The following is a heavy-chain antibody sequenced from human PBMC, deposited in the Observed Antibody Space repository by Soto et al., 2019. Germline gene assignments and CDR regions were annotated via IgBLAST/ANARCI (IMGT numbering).Heavy chain of an antibody. J-gene: IGHJ5*02. CDR1: GGSISSSNW. CDR2: IYHSGST. V-gene: IGHV4-4*02. Sequence: QVQLQESGPGLVKPSGTLSLTCAVSGGSISSSNWWSWVRQPPGEGLEWIGEIYHSGSTNYNPSLKSRGTISVDKSKNQFSLKLSSVTAADTAVYYCARELTSVAGYNCFAPWGKGTLVTVSS. D-gene: IGHD7-27*01. CDR3: ARELTSVAGYNCFAP.